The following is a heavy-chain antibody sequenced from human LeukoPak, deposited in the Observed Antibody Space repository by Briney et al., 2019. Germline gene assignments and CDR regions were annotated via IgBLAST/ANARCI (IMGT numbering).Heavy chain of an antibody. Sequence: SESLSLTCTVSGGSISSSSYYWGWIRQPPGKGLEWIGSIYYSGSTYYNPSLKSRVTISVDTSKNQFSLKLSSVTAADTAVYYCARHVWYYDSSGYCHFDYWGQGTLVTVSS. D-gene: IGHD3-22*01. CDR1: GGSISSSSYY. J-gene: IGHJ4*02. CDR3: ARHVWYYDSSGYCHFDY. V-gene: IGHV4-39*01. CDR2: IYYSGST.